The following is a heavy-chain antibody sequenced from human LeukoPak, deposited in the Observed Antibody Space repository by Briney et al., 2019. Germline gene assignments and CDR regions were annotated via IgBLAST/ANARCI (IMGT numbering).Heavy chain of an antibody. Sequence: PGGSLRLSCAASGFTFSSYAMSWVRQAPGKGLEWVSAISGSGASTYYADSVKGRFTISRDNSKNTLYLQMNSLRAEDTAVYYCANPTVVTLFSYWGQGTLVTVSS. CDR1: GFTFSSYA. J-gene: IGHJ4*02. V-gene: IGHV3-23*01. CDR2: ISGSGAST. D-gene: IGHD4-17*01. CDR3: ANPTVVTLFSY.